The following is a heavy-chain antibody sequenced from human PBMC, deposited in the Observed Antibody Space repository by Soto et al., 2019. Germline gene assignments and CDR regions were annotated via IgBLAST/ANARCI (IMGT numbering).Heavy chain of an antibody. CDR2: VWFDGTKT. D-gene: IGHD3-10*01. Sequence: GGSLRLSCAASGFSFSSFGMHWVRQAPGKGLEWVATVWFDGTKTYHADSVKGRFTSSRDNSKNTLYLQMNSLRAEDTAVYYCATELLYGPGSPESLYYGMDVWGHGTTVTVSS. J-gene: IGHJ6*02. V-gene: IGHV3-33*01. CDR1: GFSFSSFG. CDR3: ATELLYGPGSPESLYYGMDV.